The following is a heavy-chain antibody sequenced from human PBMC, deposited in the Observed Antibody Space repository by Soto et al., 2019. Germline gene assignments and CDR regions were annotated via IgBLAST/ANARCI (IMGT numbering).Heavy chain of an antibody. Sequence: SETLSLTCTVSGGSVSSGSYYWSWIRQAPGKGLEWIGYIYYSGSTNYNPSLKSRVTISVDTSKNQFSLKLSSVTAADTAVYYCARESPAAGVDYWGQGTLVTVSS. D-gene: IGHD2-15*01. J-gene: IGHJ4*02. CDR2: IYYSGST. CDR1: GGSVSSGSYY. CDR3: ARESPAAGVDY. V-gene: IGHV4-61*01.